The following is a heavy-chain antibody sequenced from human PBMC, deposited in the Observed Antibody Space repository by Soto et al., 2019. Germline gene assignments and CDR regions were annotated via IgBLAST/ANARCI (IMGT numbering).Heavy chain of an antibody. V-gene: IGHV3-74*03. D-gene: IGHD5-12*01. CDR2: ISVDGRDT. Sequence: PGGSLRLSCAASGFSLSDYWMHWVRQVPGKGLLWVSRISVDGRDTTYADSVKGRFTISRDNAKNTLYLQMDSLRAEDTAVYYCAKDLGVDIVATTPRFVLDYWGQGTLVTVSS. CDR3: AKDLGVDIVATTPRFVLDY. CDR1: GFSLSDYW. J-gene: IGHJ4*02.